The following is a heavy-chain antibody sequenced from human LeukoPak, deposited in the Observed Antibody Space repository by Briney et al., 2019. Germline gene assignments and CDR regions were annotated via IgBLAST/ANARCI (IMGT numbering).Heavy chain of an antibody. CDR1: GGSIVSYY. V-gene: IGHV4-4*07. Sequence: SETLSLTCTVSGGSIVSYYWSWIRQPAGKGLEWIGRAYISANNNYNPSLKSRATMSVDPSKNQLSLKLTSVTAADTAVYYCARDSIDHIAVPTTGDIWGQGTMVVVSS. D-gene: IGHD6-19*01. J-gene: IGHJ3*02. CDR3: ARDSIDHIAVPTTGDI. CDR2: AYISANN.